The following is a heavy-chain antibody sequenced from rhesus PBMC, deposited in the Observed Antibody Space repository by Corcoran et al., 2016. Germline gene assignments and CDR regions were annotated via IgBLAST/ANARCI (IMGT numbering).Heavy chain of an antibody. Sequence: QVQLQESGPGLVKPSETLSLTCAVSGGSISGYYWNWIRQPPGKGLEWIGYIGGSSGTADYNPSLPSRVTISTDASKNQFSLKLSSVTAADTAVYYCARILEYCSGIYCYIFDYWGQGVLVTVSS. D-gene: IGHD2-27*01. J-gene: IGHJ4*01. CDR1: GGSISGYY. V-gene: IGHV4-165*02. CDR2: IGGSSGTA. CDR3: ARILEYCSGIYCYIFDY.